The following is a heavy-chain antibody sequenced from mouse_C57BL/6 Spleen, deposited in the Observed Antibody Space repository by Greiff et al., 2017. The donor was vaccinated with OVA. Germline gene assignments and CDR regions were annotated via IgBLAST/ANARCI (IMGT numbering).Heavy chain of an antibody. J-gene: IGHJ1*03. CDR2: ISYDGSN. CDR3: ARRITTGYFDV. V-gene: IGHV3-6*01. Sequence: EVKLMESGPGLVKPSQSLSLTCSVTGYSITSGYYWNWIRQFPGNKLEWMGYISYDGSNNYNPSLKNRISITRDTSKNQFFLKLNSVTTEDTATYYCARRITTGYFDVWGTGTTVTVSS. D-gene: IGHD1-1*01. CDR1: GYSITSGYY.